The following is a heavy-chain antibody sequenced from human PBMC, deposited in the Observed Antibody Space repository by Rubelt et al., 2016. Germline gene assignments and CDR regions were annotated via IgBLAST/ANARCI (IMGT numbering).Heavy chain of an antibody. CDR2: ISYDGSNK. J-gene: IGHJ4*02. Sequence: AASGFTFSSYAMHWVRQAPGKGLEWVAVISYDGSNKYYADSVKGRFTISRDNSKNTLYLQMNNLRAEDTAVYYCAKDGRYASGWYEAYDYWGQGTLVTVSS. CDR1: GFTFSSYA. V-gene: IGHV3-30*04. CDR3: AKDGRYASGWYEAYDY. D-gene: IGHD6-19*01.